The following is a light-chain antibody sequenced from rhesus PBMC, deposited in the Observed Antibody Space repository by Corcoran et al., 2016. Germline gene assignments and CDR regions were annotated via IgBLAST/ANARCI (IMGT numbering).Light chain of an antibody. V-gene: IGKV1-74*01. Sequence: DIQMTQSPSSLSASVGDRVTITCRASENVNNYLNWYQQKPGKAPKLLIYKASTLQSGVPSRFSGSGSGTDYTFTISSLQPEDVATYYCQHGYGTPFTFGPGTKLDIQ. CDR2: KAS. J-gene: IGKJ3*01. CDR3: QHGYGTPFT. CDR1: ENVNNY.